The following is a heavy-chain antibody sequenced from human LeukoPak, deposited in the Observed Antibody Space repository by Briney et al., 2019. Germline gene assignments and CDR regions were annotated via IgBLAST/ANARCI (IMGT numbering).Heavy chain of an antibody. D-gene: IGHD6-19*01. Sequence: ASVKVSCKASGYTFTGYYMHWVRQAPGQGLEWMGWINPNSGGTNYAQKFQGRVTMTRDTSISTAYMELSRLRSDDAAVYYCAGGIAVADDYFDYWGQGTLVTVSS. J-gene: IGHJ4*02. CDR3: AGGIAVADDYFDY. CDR1: GYTFTGYY. V-gene: IGHV1-2*02. CDR2: INPNSGGT.